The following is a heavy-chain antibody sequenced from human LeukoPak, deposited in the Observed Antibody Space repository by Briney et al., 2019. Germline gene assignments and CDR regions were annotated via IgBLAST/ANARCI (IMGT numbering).Heavy chain of an antibody. D-gene: IGHD3-9*01. CDR1: GGSFSGYY. V-gene: IGHV4-34*01. J-gene: IGHJ4*02. Sequence: SETLSLTCAVYGGSFSGYYWSWIRQPPGKGLEWIGEINHSGSTNYNPSLKSRVTISVDTSKNQFSLKLGSVTAADTAVYYCARGRYYDILTGPTYYFDYWGQGTLVTVSS. CDR3: ARGRYYDILTGPTYYFDY. CDR2: INHSGST.